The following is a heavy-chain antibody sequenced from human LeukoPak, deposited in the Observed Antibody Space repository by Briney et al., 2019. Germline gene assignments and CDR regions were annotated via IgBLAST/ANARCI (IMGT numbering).Heavy chain of an antibody. V-gene: IGHV3-11*01. CDR1: GFTFSDYY. CDR3: ARERSRYCSSTSCYYPHAFDI. Sequence: PGGSLRLSCAASGFTFSDYYMSWIRQAPGKGLEWVSYISSSGSTIYYADSVKGRFTISRDNAKNSLYLQMNSLRAEDTAVYYCARERSRYCSSTSCYYPHAFDIWGQGTMVTVSS. CDR2: ISSSGSTI. J-gene: IGHJ3*02. D-gene: IGHD2-2*01.